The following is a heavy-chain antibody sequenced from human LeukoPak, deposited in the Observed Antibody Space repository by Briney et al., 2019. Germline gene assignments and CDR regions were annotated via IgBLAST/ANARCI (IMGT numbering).Heavy chain of an antibody. V-gene: IGHV3-23*01. J-gene: IGHJ3*01. Sequence: GGSLRLSCAASGLTFSSYAMSWVRQAPGKGLEWVSAISGSGGSTYYADSVKGRFTISRDNSKNTLYLQMNSLRAEDTAVYYCAKGASDCSSTSCYPLDAFDVWGQGAMVTVSS. D-gene: IGHD2-2*01. CDR3: AKGASDCSSTSCYPLDAFDV. CDR1: GLTFSSYA. CDR2: ISGSGGST.